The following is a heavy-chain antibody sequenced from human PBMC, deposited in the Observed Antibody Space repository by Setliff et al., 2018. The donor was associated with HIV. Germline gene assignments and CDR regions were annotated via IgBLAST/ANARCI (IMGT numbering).Heavy chain of an antibody. CDR1: GGSISSRDYF. CDR3: ARHVDCSTTSCYARPYYFYYMDV. J-gene: IGHJ6*03. V-gene: IGHV4-39*01. CDR2: LDYIGST. D-gene: IGHD2-2*01. Sequence: PSETLSLTCTVSGGSISSRDYFWGWLRQPPGKGLEWIGSLDYIGSTYYNPSLNSRVTISVVTSKNQFSLKLSSVTAADTAVYYCARHVDCSTTSCYARPYYFYYMDVWGKGTMVTVSS.